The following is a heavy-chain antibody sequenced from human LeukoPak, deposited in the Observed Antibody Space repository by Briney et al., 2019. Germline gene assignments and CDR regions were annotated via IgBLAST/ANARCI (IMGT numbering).Heavy chain of an antibody. Sequence: SGPALVKPTQTLTLTCTFSGFSLSTSGMCVSWIRQPPGKALEWLARIDWDDDKYYSTSLKTRLTISKDTSKNQVVLTMTNMDPVDTATYYCARMTLRFLDERAFDIWGQGTMVTVSS. CDR2: IDWDDDK. J-gene: IGHJ3*02. V-gene: IGHV2-70*11. CDR1: GFSLSTSGMC. CDR3: ARMTLRFLDERAFDI. D-gene: IGHD3-3*01.